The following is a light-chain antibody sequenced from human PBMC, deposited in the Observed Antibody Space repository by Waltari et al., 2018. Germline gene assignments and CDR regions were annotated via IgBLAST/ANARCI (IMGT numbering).Light chain of an antibody. CDR2: QDF. Sequence: SYELTQPPSVSVSPGQTASITCSGDKLGDQYASWYRQKPGQSPMLVIYQDFKRPSGLPWRCSGSNSGNTATLTISGTQAMDEADYYCQSWDVSTVVFGGGTKLTFL. V-gene: IGLV3-1*01. CDR3: QSWDVSTVV. CDR1: KLGDQY. J-gene: IGLJ2*01.